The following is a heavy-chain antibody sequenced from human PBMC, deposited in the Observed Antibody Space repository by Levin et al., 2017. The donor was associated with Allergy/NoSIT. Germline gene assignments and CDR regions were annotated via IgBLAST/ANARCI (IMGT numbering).Heavy chain of an antibody. CDR3: AGQRRYYDSSGYIQYYFDY. CDR1: GGSISSYY. J-gene: IGHJ4*02. Sequence: SETLSLTCTVSGGSISSYYWSWIRQPPGKGLEWIGYIYYSGSTNYNPSLKSRVTISVDTSKNQFSLKLSSVTAADTALYYCAGQRRYYDSSGYIQYYFDYWGQGTLVTVSS. V-gene: IGHV4-59*08. D-gene: IGHD3-22*01. CDR2: IYYSGST.